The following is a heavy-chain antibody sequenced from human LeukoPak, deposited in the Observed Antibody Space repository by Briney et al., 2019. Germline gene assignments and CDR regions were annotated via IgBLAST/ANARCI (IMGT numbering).Heavy chain of an antibody. CDR2: INSDGSST. J-gene: IGHJ4*02. V-gene: IGHV3-74*01. CDR3: ARHRGYSGYDLEYFDY. CDR1: GFTFSNYW. Sequence: GGSLRLSCAASGFTFSNYWMHWVRQAPGKGLVWVSRINSDGSSTTSADSVKGRFTISRDNAKNTLYLQMNSLRAEDTAVYYCARHRGYSGYDLEYFDYWGQGTLVTVSS. D-gene: IGHD5-12*01.